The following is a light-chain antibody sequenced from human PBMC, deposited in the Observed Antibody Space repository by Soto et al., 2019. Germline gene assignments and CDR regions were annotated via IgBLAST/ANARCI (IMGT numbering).Light chain of an antibody. J-gene: IGLJ2*01. Sequence: QSVLTQPPSVSGAPGQRVTISCTGSSSNIGAPYDVHWYQQLPGTAPKLLIYNNNQRPSGVPDRFSGSKSGTSASLAISGLQSEDEAHYWCAAWDDTLNAVVFGGGTKVTVL. CDR1: SSNIGAPYD. CDR2: NNN. CDR3: AAWDDTLNAVV. V-gene: IGLV1-40*01.